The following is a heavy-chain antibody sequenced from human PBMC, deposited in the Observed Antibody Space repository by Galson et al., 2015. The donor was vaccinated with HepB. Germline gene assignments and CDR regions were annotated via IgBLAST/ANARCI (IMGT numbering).Heavy chain of an antibody. D-gene: IGHD5-12*01. V-gene: IGHV1-46*01. J-gene: IGHJ6*02. CDR2: INPSGGST. Sequence: SVKVSCKASGYTFTSYYMHWVRQAPGQGLEWMGIINPSGGSTSYAQKFQGRVTMTRDTSTSTVYMELSSLRSEDTAVYYCARGDRGYSGYDYYYGMDVWGQGTTVTVSS. CDR1: GYTFTSYY. CDR3: ARGDRGYSGYDYYYGMDV.